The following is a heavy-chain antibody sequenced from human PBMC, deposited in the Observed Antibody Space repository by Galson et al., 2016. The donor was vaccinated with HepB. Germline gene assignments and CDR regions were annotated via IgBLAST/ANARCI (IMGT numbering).Heavy chain of an antibody. CDR1: GYSFTSYY. CDR3: LKDCTVGFLSPDH. J-gene: IGHJ4*01. V-gene: IGHV1-46*03. D-gene: IGHD3-16*01. CDR2: INPGGTNK. Sequence: SVKVSCKASGYSFTSYYMHWVRQAPGQGLEWMGVINPGGTNKLCAQRFRDRLTMTRDTSTTTIYMELSSLRTDDTAVYHCLKDCTVGFLSPDHWGHGTLVTVSS.